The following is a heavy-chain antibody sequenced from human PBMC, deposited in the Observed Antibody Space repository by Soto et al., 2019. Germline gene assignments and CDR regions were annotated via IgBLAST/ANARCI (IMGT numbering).Heavy chain of an antibody. J-gene: IGHJ4*02. V-gene: IGHV1-3*01. CDR1: GYTYTSYA. D-gene: IGHD6-19*01. Sequence: ASVKVSCKAPGYTYTSYAMHWVRQAPGQRLEWMGWINAGNGNTKYSQKFQGRVTITRDTSASTAYMELSSLRSEDTAVYYCARDLSSSGWWGAAYYFDFWGQGTLVTVSS. CDR3: ARDLSSSGWWGAAYYFDF. CDR2: INAGNGNT.